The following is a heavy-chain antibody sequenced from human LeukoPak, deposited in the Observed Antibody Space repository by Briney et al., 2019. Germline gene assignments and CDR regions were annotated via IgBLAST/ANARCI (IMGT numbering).Heavy chain of an antibody. Sequence: GAPVKVSCKASGYTFTSYGISWVRQTPGQGLEWMGWISAYNGNTNYAQKPQGRVTMTTDTSTSTAYMELRSLRSDDTAVYYCARVEAQEYSSSQEYDYWGQGTLVTVSS. CDR1: GYTFTSYG. CDR3: ARVEAQEYSSSQEYDY. CDR2: ISAYNGNT. V-gene: IGHV1-18*01. J-gene: IGHJ4*02. D-gene: IGHD6-6*01.